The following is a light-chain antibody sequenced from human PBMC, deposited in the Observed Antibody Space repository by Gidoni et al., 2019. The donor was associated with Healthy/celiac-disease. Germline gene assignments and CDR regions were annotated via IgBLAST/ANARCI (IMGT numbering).Light chain of an antibody. J-gene: IGLJ2*01. CDR1: SSDVGGYNY. Sequence: QSALTQPASVSGSPGQSITISFTGTSSDVGGYNYVSWYQQHPGKAPKVMIYEVSNRPSGVYNRFSGSKSGNTASLTISGLQAEDEADYYCSSYTTSSTPHVVFGGGTKLTVL. CDR2: EVS. CDR3: SSYTTSSTPHVV. V-gene: IGLV2-14*01.